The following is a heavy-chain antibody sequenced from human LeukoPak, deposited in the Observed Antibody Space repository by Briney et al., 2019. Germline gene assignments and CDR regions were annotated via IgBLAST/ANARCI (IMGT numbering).Heavy chain of an antibody. CDR2: ISHSGTT. D-gene: IGHD6-19*01. Sequence: TSETLSLTCTVSGGSISNYYWSWIRQPPGKGLEWVGYISHSGTTSYNSSLKSRVTISVDTSKNQLSLKLTSVTAADTAVYYCARWDDSAWGFGNWGPGTLVTVSS. CDR3: ARWDDSAWGFGN. CDR1: GGSISNYY. V-gene: IGHV4-59*08. J-gene: IGHJ4*02.